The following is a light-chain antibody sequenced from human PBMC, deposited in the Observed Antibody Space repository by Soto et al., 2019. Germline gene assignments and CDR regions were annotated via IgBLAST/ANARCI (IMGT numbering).Light chain of an antibody. CDR1: SSNIGAGYD. V-gene: IGLV1-40*01. CDR3: QSYDSSLSGWV. J-gene: IGLJ3*02. Sequence: QSVLTQPPSVSGAPGQRVTISCTGSSSNIGAGYDVHWYQQLPGTAPKLLIYGNSNRPSGVPDRFSGSKSGTSASLAITGLRAEDEADYDCQSYDSSLSGWVFGRGTQLTVL. CDR2: GNS.